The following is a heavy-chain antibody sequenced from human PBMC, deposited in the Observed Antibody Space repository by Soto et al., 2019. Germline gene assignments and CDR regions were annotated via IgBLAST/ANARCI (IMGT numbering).Heavy chain of an antibody. Sequence: PGGSLRLSCAASGFTFSSYAMSWVRQAPGKGLEWVSAISGSGGSTYYADSVKGRFTISRDNSKNTLYLQMNSLRAEDTAVYYCAKGLVSSSWYFGPRYGMDVWGQGTTVTVSS. CDR2: ISGSGGST. D-gene: IGHD6-13*01. CDR1: GFTFSSYA. CDR3: AKGLVSSSWYFGPRYGMDV. J-gene: IGHJ6*02. V-gene: IGHV3-23*01.